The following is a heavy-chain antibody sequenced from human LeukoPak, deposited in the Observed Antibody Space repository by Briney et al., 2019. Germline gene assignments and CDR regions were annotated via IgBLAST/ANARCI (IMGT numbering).Heavy chain of an antibody. Sequence: PGRSLRLSCAASGFTFDDYAMHWVRQAPGKGLEWVSGISWNSGSIGYADSVKGRFTISRDNAKNSLYPQMNSLRAEDTALYYCAKDIGYYDSSGYYDYWGQGTLVTVSS. CDR3: AKDIGYYDSSGYYDY. CDR2: ISWNSGSI. D-gene: IGHD3-22*01. CDR1: GFTFDDYA. J-gene: IGHJ4*02. V-gene: IGHV3-9*01.